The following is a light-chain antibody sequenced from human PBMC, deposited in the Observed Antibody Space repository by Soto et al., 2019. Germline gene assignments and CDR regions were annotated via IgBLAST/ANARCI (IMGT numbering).Light chain of an antibody. V-gene: IGLV2-23*01. CDR3: CLYVGGRTYV. CDR1: VGL. CDR2: DDT. J-gene: IGLJ1*01. Sequence: QSVLTQPASVSGSAGQSISISCTGTVGLVSWYQQHPGKVPKLSIYDDTKRPSGFSSRFSGSKAGNTASLTISGLQTEDEADYYCCLYVGGRTYVFGTGTKVTV.